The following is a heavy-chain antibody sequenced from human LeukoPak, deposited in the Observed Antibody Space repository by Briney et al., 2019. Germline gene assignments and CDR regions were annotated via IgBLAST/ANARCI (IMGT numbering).Heavy chain of an antibody. J-gene: IGHJ4*02. D-gene: IGHD3-22*01. V-gene: IGHV3-30*02. CDR1: GFTFSRYG. CDR2: VRYDGSNK. Sequence: GGSLRLSCAASGFTFSRYGMHWVRQAPGKGLEWVAFVRYDGSNKYYADSVKGRFTVSRDNSKNTLYLETNSLRTEDTAVYYCAKDRTSDNSDDDYWGQGTLVTVS. CDR3: AKDRTSDNSDDDY.